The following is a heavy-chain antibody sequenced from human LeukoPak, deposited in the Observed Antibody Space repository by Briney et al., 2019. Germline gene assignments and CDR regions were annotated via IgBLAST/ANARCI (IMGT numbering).Heavy chain of an antibody. J-gene: IGHJ4*02. Sequence: GASVKVSCKASGYTFTSYGISWVRQAPGQGLEWMGWISAYNGNTNYAQKLQGRVTMTTDTSTSTAYMELRSLRSDNTAVYYCARDSARAAVAGLFYWGQGTLVTVSS. D-gene: IGHD6-19*01. CDR1: GYTFTSYG. V-gene: IGHV1-18*01. CDR2: ISAYNGNT. CDR3: ARDSARAAVAGLFY.